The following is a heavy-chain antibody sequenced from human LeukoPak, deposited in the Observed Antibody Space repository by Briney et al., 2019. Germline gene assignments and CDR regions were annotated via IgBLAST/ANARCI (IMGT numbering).Heavy chain of an antibody. D-gene: IGHD3-22*01. CDR3: ARGYYDSSGTSGY. J-gene: IGHJ4*02. CDR1: GGSISSGGYY. CDR2: IYYSGST. Sequence: SETLSLTCTVSGGSISSGGYYWSWIRQHPGKGLEWIGYIYYSGSTYYNPSLKSRVTISVDTSMNQFSLKLSSVTAADTAVYYCARGYYDSSGTSGYWGQGTLVTVSS. V-gene: IGHV4-31*03.